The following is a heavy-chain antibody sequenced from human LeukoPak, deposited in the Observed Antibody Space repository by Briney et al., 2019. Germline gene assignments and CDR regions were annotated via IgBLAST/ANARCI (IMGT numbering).Heavy chain of an antibody. D-gene: IGHD3-22*01. V-gene: IGHV3-30*02. Sequence: GGSLRLSCAASGFTFSSYGMHWVRQAPGKGLEWVAFIRYDGSNKYYADSVKGRFTISRDNAKNSLYLQMNSLRAEDTALYYCAKDLYYYDSSGYVSIDYWGQGTLVTVSS. CDR3: AKDLYYYDSSGYVSIDY. J-gene: IGHJ4*02. CDR1: GFTFSSYG. CDR2: IRYDGSNK.